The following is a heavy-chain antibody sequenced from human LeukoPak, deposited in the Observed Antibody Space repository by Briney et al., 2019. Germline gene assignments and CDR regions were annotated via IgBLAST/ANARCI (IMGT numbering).Heavy chain of an antibody. D-gene: IGHD1-26*01. CDR1: GGSISSYY. CDR2: IYYSGST. V-gene: IGHV4-59*01. CDR3: TLLQRGAVGY. Sequence: PSETLSLTCTVSGGSISSYYWRWIRQPPGKGLEWIGYIYYSGSTNYNPSLKSRVTISVDTSKNQFSLKLSSVTAADTAVYYCTLLQRGAVGYWGQGTLVTVSS. J-gene: IGHJ4*02.